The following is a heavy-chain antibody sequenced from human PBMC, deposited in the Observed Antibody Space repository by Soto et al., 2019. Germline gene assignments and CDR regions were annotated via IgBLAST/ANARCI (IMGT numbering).Heavy chain of an antibody. D-gene: IGHD2-8*02. J-gene: IGHJ4*02. Sequence: QITLKESGPTLVKPTQTLTLTCTFSGFSLSTSGLGVGWIRQPPGKALECLALIYWDDDKRYSPSLKTRLTTXKXSSKNQVVLKMTNMDPVDTATYYCEHMMYWGGYFGYWGQGTLVTVSS. CDR2: IYWDDDK. CDR1: GFSLSTSGLG. V-gene: IGHV2-5*02. CDR3: EHMMYWGGYFGY.